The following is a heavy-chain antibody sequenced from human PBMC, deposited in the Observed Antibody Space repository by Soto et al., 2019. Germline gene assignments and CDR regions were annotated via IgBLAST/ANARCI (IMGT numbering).Heavy chain of an antibody. D-gene: IGHD3-16*01. CDR3: ARMETFGSLNWFDP. CDR1: GYSFTNND. V-gene: IGHV1-8*01. Sequence: GSVKVSCKASGYSFTNNDFSWVRQATGQGLEWMGWMNPGGGDTGYAQKFQGRVTMTRYISIATAYMELSSLRSDDTAIYYCARMETFGSLNWFDPWGQGTLVTVSS. J-gene: IGHJ5*02. CDR2: MNPGGGDT.